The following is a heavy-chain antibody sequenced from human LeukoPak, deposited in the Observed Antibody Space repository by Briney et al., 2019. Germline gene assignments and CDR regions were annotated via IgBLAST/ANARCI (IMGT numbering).Heavy chain of an antibody. CDR2: IYYSGST. D-gene: IGHD2-2*01. V-gene: IGHV4-39*07. Sequence: SETLSLACTVSGGSISSSSYYWGWIRQPPGKGLEWIGSIYYSGSTYYNPSLKSRVTISVDTSKNQFSLKLSSVTAADTAVYYCARGGGYYCSSTSCYFPNWFDPWGQGTLVTVSS. CDR1: GGSISSSSYY. J-gene: IGHJ5*02. CDR3: ARGGGYYCSSTSCYFPNWFDP.